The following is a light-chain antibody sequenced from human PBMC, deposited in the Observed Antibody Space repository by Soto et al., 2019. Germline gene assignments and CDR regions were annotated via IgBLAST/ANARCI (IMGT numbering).Light chain of an antibody. CDR3: QQYNNWPWT. CDR1: QSVSSN. CDR2: VAS. J-gene: IGKJ1*01. V-gene: IGKV3-15*01. Sequence: EIVMTQSPATLSVSPGERATLSCRASQSVSSNLAWYQQKPGQAPRLLIYVASTRATGVPARFSGSGSETEFTLTISSLQSEDFAVYYCQQYNNWPWTFGHGTKVEIK.